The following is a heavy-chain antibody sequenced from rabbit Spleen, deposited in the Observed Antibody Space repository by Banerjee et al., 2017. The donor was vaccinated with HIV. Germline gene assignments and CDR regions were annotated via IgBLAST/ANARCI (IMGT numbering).Heavy chain of an antibody. CDR1: GISFSDKDV. J-gene: IGHJ3*01. CDR3: ARDLPEIIGWNFGF. CDR2: INTITGKT. V-gene: IGHV1S45*01. D-gene: IGHD1-1*01. Sequence: QEQLVESGGGLVQPEGSLTLTCKASGISFSDKDVMCWVRQAPGKGLEWIGCINTITGKTVYATWAKGRFTISRASSTTVFLQMTSLTAADTATYFCARDLPEIIGWNFGFWGQGTLVTVS.